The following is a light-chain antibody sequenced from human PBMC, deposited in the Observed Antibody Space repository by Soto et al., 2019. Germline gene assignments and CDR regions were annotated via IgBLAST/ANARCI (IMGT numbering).Light chain of an antibody. CDR1: QSVSSN. Sequence: EIVMTQSLATLSVSPGERATLSCRASQSVSSNLAWYQQKPGQAPRLLIYGASTRATGIPARFSGRGSGTEFTLTISSLQSEDCAVYYCQQCNDWPHTFGQGTNLEIK. CDR2: GAS. CDR3: QQCNDWPHT. J-gene: IGKJ2*01. V-gene: IGKV3-15*01.